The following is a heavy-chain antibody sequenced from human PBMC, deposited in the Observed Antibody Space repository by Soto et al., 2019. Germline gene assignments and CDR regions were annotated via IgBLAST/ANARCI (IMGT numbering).Heavy chain of an antibody. CDR3: VKPYGSGSYYKSAFDI. D-gene: IGHD3-10*01. CDR1: GFTFSSYA. J-gene: IGHJ3*02. CDR2: ISSNGGST. Sequence: GGSLRLSCSASGFTFSSYAMHWVRQAPGKGLEYVSAISSNGGSTYYADSVKGRFTISRDNSKNTLYLQMGSLRAEDTAVYYCVKPYGSGSYYKSAFDIWGQGTMVTVSS. V-gene: IGHV3-64D*08.